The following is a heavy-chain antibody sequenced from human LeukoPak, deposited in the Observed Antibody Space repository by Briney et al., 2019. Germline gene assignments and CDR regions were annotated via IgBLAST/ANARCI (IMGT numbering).Heavy chain of an antibody. CDR2: IRYDGRNK. D-gene: IGHD4-17*01. CDR3: AKEIWPTVTTPGHTHFDY. V-gene: IGHV3-30*02. CDR1: GFTFSTYG. J-gene: IGHJ4*02. Sequence: GGSLRLSCAASGFTFSTYGMHWVRQAPGKGLEWVAFIRYDGRNKYYADSVKGRFTISRDDSKNTLCLQMNSLRAEDTAVYYCAKEIWPTVTTPGHTHFDYWGQGTLVTVSS.